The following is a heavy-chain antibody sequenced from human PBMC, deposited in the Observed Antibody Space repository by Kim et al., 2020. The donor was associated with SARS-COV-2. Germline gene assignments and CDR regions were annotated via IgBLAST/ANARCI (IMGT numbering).Heavy chain of an antibody. CDR2: ISGGGDST. CDR3: ATRPPAGATWTPLDF. CDR1: GFIFSGYV. D-gene: IGHD5-12*01. J-gene: IGHJ4*01. V-gene: IGHV3-23*01. Sequence: GGSLRLSCEASGFIFSGYVMSWVRQTPGKGLEWVSGISGGGDSTYYAASVKGRFTISRDNSKNTLYLQMDSLRVEDSAVYYCATRPPAGATWTPLDFWG.